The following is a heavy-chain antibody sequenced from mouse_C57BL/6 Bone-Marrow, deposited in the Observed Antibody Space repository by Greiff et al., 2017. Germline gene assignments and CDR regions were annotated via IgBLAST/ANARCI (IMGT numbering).Heavy chain of an antibody. D-gene: IGHD2-3*01. Sequence: VQLQQSGAELVRPGASVKLSCTASGFNIKDDYMHWVKQRPEQGLEWIGWIDPENGDTEYASKFQGKATITADTSSNTAYLQLRSLTSEDTAVYYCTTYGYYPWFAYWGQGTLGTVSA. V-gene: IGHV14-4*01. CDR1: GFNIKDDY. J-gene: IGHJ3*01. CDR2: IDPENGDT. CDR3: TTYGYYPWFAY.